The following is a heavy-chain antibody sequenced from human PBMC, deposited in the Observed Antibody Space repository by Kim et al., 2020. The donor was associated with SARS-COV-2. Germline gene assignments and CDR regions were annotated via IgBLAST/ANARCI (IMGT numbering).Heavy chain of an antibody. CDR3: ARDDGEYSGLGCFYVFDY. V-gene: IGHV3-48*02. D-gene: IGHD3-10*01. J-gene: IGHJ4*01. Sequence: GGSLRLSCAASGFTFSSYSMNWVRQAPGKGLEWVSYISSSSSTIYYADSVKGRFTISRDNAKNSLYLQMNSLRDEDTAVYYCARDDGEYSGLGCFYVFDYSGHGALGT. CDR2: ISSSSSTI. CDR1: GFTFSSYS.